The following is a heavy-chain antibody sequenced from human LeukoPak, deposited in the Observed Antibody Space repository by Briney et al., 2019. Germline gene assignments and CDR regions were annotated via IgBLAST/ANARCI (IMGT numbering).Heavy chain of an antibody. D-gene: IGHD3-22*01. V-gene: IGHV5-51*01. CDR1: GYSFTSYW. J-gene: IGHJ4*02. CDR2: IYPGDSDT. Sequence: GESLKISCKGSGYSFTSYWIGWVRQMPGKGLEWMGIIYPGDSDTRYSPSFQGQVTISADKSISTAYLQWSSLKASDTAMYYCARGREYYYDTSGHFYFDYWGQGTLVPVSS. CDR3: ARGREYYYDTSGHFYFDY.